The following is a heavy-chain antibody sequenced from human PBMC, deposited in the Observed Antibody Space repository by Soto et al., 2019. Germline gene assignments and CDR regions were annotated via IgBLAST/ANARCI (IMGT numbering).Heavy chain of an antibody. CDR1: GVPFDDYA. Sequence: GLSHSPSCPASGVPFDDYAMHWVRQAPGKGLEWVSGISWNSGSIGYADSVRGRFTMSRDNAKNSLYLQMNSLRVEDTALYYCAKDMYSSHHYGMDVWGQGTTVTVSS. V-gene: IGHV3-9*01. CDR2: ISWNSGSI. J-gene: IGHJ6*02. CDR3: AKDMYSSHHYGMDV. D-gene: IGHD6-13*01.